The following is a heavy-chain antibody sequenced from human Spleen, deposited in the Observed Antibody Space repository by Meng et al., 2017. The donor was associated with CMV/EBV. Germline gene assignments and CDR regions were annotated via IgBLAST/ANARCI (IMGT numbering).Heavy chain of an antibody. D-gene: IGHD2-2*01. CDR3: AREHCSSTSCYSPWFDP. Sequence: SETLSLTCAVYGGSFSGYYWSWIRQPPGKGLEWIGYIYYSGSTNYNPSLKSRVTISVDTSKNQFSLKLSSVTAADTAVYYCAREHCSSTSCYSPWFDPWGQGTLVTVSS. J-gene: IGHJ5*02. CDR1: GGSFSGYY. V-gene: IGHV4-59*01. CDR2: IYYSGST.